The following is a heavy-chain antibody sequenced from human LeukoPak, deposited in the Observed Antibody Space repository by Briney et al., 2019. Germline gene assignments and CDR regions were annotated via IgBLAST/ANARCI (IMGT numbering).Heavy chain of an antibody. J-gene: IGHJ4*02. CDR3: AKDLRTSRGYSGSFTGTIDY. CDR1: GFTFSSYA. Sequence: PGGSLRLSCAASGFTFSSYAMSWVRQAPGKGLEWVSAISGSGGSTYYADSVKGRFTISRDNSKNTLYLQMNSLRAEDTAVYYCAKDLRTSRGYSGSFTGTIDYWGQGTLDTVSS. CDR2: ISGSGGST. V-gene: IGHV3-23*01. D-gene: IGHD5-12*01.